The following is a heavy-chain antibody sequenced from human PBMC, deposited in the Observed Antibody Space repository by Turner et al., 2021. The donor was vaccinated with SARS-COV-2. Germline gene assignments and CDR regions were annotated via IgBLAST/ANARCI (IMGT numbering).Heavy chain of an antibody. J-gene: IGHJ4*02. CDR2: ISYDGSNK. V-gene: IGHV3-30*18. CDR1: GFTFSSYG. Sequence: QVPLVESGGGVVRPGRSLSLTCAASGFTFSSYGMHWVRQAPGKGLEWVAVISYDGSNKYYADSVKGRFTISRDNSKNTLYLQMNSLRAEDTAVYYCAKDDNYDFWTGYYMYWGQGTLVTVSS. CDR3: AKDDNYDFWTGYYMY. D-gene: IGHD3-3*01.